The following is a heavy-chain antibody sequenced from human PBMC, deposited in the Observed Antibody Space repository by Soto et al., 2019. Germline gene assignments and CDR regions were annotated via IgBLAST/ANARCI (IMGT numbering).Heavy chain of an antibody. CDR2: INPKTAAT. CDR1: GYSFSDYF. CDR3: ARIKWGLNYYNGMDG. V-gene: IGHV1-2*02. Sequence: QVQLVQSGAEVKKSGASVKVSCKPSGYSFSDYFIQWVRQAPGQGLEWVAWINPKTAATNYAKKFQGRVSLTWDTSSTTPYMELTRLRPDDTAVYYCARIKWGLNYYNGMDGLGQGTTVIVSS. D-gene: IGHD1-26*01. J-gene: IGHJ6*02.